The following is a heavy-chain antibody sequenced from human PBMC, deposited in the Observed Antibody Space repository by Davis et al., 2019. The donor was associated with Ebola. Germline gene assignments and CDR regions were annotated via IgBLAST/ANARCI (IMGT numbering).Heavy chain of an antibody. CDR3: ARGGDSSRSYLDS. V-gene: IGHV1/OR15-1*04. Sequence: ASVTAPCKASAYTFIEYYIHWVRQAPGQALEWMGRINPNSGVTNYAQKFQGRVTMTRDTSITTAYMELSGLRSGDTAIYYCARGGDSSRSYLDSWGQGTLVTVSS. CDR2: INPNSGVT. J-gene: IGHJ4*02. D-gene: IGHD2/OR15-2a*01. CDR1: AYTFIEYY.